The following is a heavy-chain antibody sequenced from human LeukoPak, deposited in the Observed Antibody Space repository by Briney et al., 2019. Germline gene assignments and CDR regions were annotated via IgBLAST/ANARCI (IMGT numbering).Heavy chain of an antibody. CDR3: ARKYNGYGGWIDY. V-gene: IGHV4-59*01. Sequence: PSETLSLTCTVSNDSINNYYWSWIRQPPGKGLERVGYIYYSGNSNYNPSLKSRVTISLDTSKNQFSLKLSSVTAADTAVYYCARKYNGYGGWIDYWAQGPLVTVSS. CDR1: NDSINNYY. CDR2: IYYSGNS. D-gene: IGHD5-12*01. J-gene: IGHJ4*02.